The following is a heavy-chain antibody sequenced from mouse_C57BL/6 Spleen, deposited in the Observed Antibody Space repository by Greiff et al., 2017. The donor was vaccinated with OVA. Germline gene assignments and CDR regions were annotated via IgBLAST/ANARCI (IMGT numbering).Heavy chain of an antibody. D-gene: IGHD2-1*01. CDR2: IDPSDSET. CDR1: GYTFTSYW. J-gene: IGHJ2*01. CDR3: ARRGNDYFDY. Sequence: QVHVKQPGAELVRPGSSVKLSCKASGYTFTSYWMHWVKQRPIQGLEWIGNIDPSDSETHYNQKFKDKATLTVDKSSSTAYMQLSSLTSEDSAVYYCARRGNDYFDYWGQGTTLTVSS. V-gene: IGHV1-52*01.